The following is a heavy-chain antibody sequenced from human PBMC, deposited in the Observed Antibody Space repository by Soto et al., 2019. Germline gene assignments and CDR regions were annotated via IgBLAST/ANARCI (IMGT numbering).Heavy chain of an antibody. CDR3: ARKYDFFDR. J-gene: IGHJ5*02. Sequence: LRLSCATSGFTFSTYWMSWIRQAPGKGLEWVASIKHDGGERHYVDSVKGRFTISRDSGKNSVYLQMSSLRVEDTAVYYCARKYDFFDRWGQGVQVTVSS. CDR1: GFTFSTYW. D-gene: IGHD3-3*01. V-gene: IGHV3-7*03. CDR2: IKHDGGER.